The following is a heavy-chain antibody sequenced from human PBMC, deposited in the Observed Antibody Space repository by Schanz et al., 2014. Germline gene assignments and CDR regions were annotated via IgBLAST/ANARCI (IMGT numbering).Heavy chain of an antibody. J-gene: IGHJ4*02. Sequence: EVQLVESGGGLVKPGGSLRLSCATSGFTLNNAWMNWVRQAPGKGLEWVSSISSRSSHIYYADSVKGRFTVSRDNAKNSVYLQMNGLRVEDTAVYYCVRERTNYGGNSYFFDHWGQGTLVTVSS. V-gene: IGHV3-21*01. CDR1: GFTLNNAW. CDR3: VRERTNYGGNSYFFDH. CDR2: ISSRSSHI. D-gene: IGHD2-21*02.